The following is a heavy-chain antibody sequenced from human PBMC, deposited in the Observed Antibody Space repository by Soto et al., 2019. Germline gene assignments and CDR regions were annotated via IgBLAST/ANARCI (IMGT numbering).Heavy chain of an antibody. Sequence: QLQLQESGPGLVKPSETLSLTCSVSGGSISSSRYYWGWVRQPPGKGLEWIGSMSHSGATYYNPSLNSRVTISVDTSKNQFSLRLSSVTAADTAVYYCATHRGGDIAVTSTQDNWFDRWGQGTLVTVSS. D-gene: IGHD6-19*01. V-gene: IGHV4-39*01. CDR1: GGSISSSRYY. CDR3: ATHRGGDIAVTSTQDNWFDR. CDR2: MSHSGAT. J-gene: IGHJ5*02.